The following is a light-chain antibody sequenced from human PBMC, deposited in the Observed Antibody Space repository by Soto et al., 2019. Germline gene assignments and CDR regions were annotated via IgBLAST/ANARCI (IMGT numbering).Light chain of an antibody. CDR2: SNN. CDR1: SSQIGSNT. CDR3: VAWDDSLNGYVV. J-gene: IGLJ2*01. Sequence: QSVPKQPPPGSGSPGRRVPISCSGSSSQIGSNTVNWYQQLPGTAPKLVIYSNNQRPSGVPDRFSGSKSGTSASLAISGLQSEDEADYYCVAWDDSLNGYVVFGGGTKVTVL. V-gene: IGLV1-44*01.